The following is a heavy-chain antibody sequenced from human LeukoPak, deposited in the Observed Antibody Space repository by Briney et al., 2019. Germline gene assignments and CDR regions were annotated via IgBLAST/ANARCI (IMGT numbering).Heavy chain of an antibody. D-gene: IGHD3-22*01. CDR1: GFTFSSYG. CDR2: ISGNGGNT. CDR3: AKDRGWGQNYYDSSGSNFDY. V-gene: IGHV3-23*01. Sequence: PGGSLRLSCAASGFTFSSYGMSWVRQAPGKGLEWVSAISGNGGNTYYADSVKGRFTISRDNSKNTLYMQMNSLRAEDTAVYYCAKDRGWGQNYYDSSGSNFDYWGQGTLVTVSS. J-gene: IGHJ4*02.